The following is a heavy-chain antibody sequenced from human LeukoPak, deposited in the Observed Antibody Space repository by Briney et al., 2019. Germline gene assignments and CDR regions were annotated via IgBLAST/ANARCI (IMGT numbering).Heavy chain of an antibody. D-gene: IGHD3-22*01. Sequence: EASVKVSCKASGYNFTGYYMHWVRQAPGQGLEWMGWINPNSGVTNYAQKFQGRVTMTSDTSISTVYMELSRLRSDDTAVYYCARARTYGMIVVVHDAFDIWGQGTMVTVSS. V-gene: IGHV1-2*02. J-gene: IGHJ3*02. CDR1: GYNFTGYY. CDR3: ARARTYGMIVVVHDAFDI. CDR2: INPNSGVT.